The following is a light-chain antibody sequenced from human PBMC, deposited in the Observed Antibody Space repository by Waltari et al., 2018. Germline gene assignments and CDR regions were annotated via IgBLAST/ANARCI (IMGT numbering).Light chain of an antibody. J-gene: IGLJ2*01. CDR2: GKN. V-gene: IGLV3-19*01. CDR1: SLRNYY. Sequence: SSELTQDPTVSVALGQTATITCQGDSLRNYYPSWYQQKPRQAPRLVIYGKNRRPSGSPDRFSVSRSGGTASLTITGAQAEDEADYYCNSRDSSGYLVIFGGGTKLTVL. CDR3: NSRDSSGYLVI.